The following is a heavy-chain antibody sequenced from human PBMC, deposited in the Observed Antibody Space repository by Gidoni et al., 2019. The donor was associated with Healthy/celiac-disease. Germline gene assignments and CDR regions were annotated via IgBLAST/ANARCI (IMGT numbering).Heavy chain of an antibody. CDR1: GGTFSRYA. J-gene: IGHJ6*04. D-gene: IGHD2-15*01. Sequence: QVQLVQSGAEVKKPGSSVQVSCKASGGTFSRYAISRVRQAPGQGLEWMGGIIPIFGTANYAQKFQGRVTITADESTSTAYMELSSLRSEDTAVYYCARGYCSGGSCYKGTPYYYYGMDVWGKGTTVTVSS. V-gene: IGHV1-69*01. CDR2: IIPIFGTA. CDR3: ARGYCSGGSCYKGTPYYYYGMDV.